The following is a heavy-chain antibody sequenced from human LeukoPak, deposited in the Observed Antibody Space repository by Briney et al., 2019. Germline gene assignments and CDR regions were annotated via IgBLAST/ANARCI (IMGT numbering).Heavy chain of an antibody. CDR2: IYYSGST. V-gene: IGHV4-39*02. J-gene: IGHJ5*02. D-gene: IGHD2/OR15-2a*01. CDR3: ARGVIP. Sequence: SETLSLTCSVSGGSISTSSYSWGWIRQPPGKGLEWIGSIYYSGSTYYNPSLKSRVTMSVDTSKNQFSLNLSSVTAADTAVYYCARGVIPWGQGTLVTVSS. CDR1: GGSISTSSYS.